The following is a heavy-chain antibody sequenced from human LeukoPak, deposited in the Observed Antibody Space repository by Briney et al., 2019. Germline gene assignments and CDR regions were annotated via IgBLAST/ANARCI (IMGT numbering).Heavy chain of an antibody. CDR3: ARGRGWLQFYYFDY. V-gene: IGHV1-8*01. Sequence: GASVKVSCKASGYTFTSYDINWVRQATGQGLEWMGWMNPNSGNTGYAQKFQGRVTMTRNTSISTAYMELSSLRSEDTAVYYCARGRGWLQFYYFDYWGQEPLVTVSS. CDR1: GYTFTSYD. J-gene: IGHJ4*02. CDR2: MNPNSGNT. D-gene: IGHD5-24*01.